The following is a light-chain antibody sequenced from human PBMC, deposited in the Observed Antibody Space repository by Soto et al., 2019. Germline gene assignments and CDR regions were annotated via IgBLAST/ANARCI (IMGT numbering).Light chain of an antibody. CDR2: GAS. J-gene: IGKJ1*01. V-gene: IGKV3-20*01. Sequence: EIVMTQSPSTLSVSLGVRATLSCRASQSVSSNLAWYQQKPGQAPRLLIYGASSRATGIPDRFSGSGSGTDFTLTISRLEPEDFAVYYCQQYGSLSWTFGQGTKVDIK. CDR3: QQYGSLSWT. CDR1: QSVSSN.